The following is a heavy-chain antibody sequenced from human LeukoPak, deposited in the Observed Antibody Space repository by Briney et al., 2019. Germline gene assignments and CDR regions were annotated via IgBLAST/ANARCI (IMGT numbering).Heavy chain of an antibody. CDR2: IYTSGST. Sequence: SQNLSLTCTVSGGSISSGSYYWSWIRQPAGKGLEWIGRIYTSGSTNYNPSLKSRVTISVDTSKNQFSLKLSSVTAADTAVYYCARDFGEAEFDYWGQGTLVTVSS. CDR1: GGSISSGSYY. J-gene: IGHJ4*02. D-gene: IGHD3-16*01. V-gene: IGHV4-61*02. CDR3: ARDFGEAEFDY.